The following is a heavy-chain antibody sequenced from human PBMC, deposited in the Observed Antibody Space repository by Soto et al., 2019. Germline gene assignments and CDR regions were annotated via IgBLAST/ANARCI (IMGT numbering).Heavy chain of an antibody. Sequence: PSETLSLTCTVSGDSVSSDSYYWTWIRQPPGKGLEWIGYISSSGSTKHNPSLKSRVTISPDTSSNQFSLELTSVTAADTAIYYCARDIRGYSRAFDYWGQGTLVTVSS. J-gene: IGHJ4*02. CDR1: GDSVSSDSYY. CDR2: ISSSGST. CDR3: ARDIRGYSRAFDY. D-gene: IGHD5-18*01. V-gene: IGHV4-61*01.